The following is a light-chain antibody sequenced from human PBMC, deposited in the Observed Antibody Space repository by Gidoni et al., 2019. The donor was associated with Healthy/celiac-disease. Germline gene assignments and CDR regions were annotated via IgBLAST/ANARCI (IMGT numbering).Light chain of an antibody. CDR3: QQSYSTPL. Sequence: DIQMTQSPSSLSASVGDRVTITCRASQSISSYLNWYQQKPGKAPKLLIYAASSLQSGVPSRFSGSGSGTYFTLTISSLQPEDFATCYCQQSYSTPLFGPGTKVDIK. J-gene: IGKJ3*01. CDR2: AAS. CDR1: QSISSY. V-gene: IGKV1-39*01.